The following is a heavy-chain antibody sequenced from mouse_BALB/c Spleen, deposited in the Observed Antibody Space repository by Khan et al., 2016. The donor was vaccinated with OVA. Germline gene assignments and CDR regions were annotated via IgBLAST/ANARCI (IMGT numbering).Heavy chain of an antibody. D-gene: IGHD1-1*01. J-gene: IGHJ3*01. CDR1: GYTFTNYG. CDR3: ARGNYYGSNSWFAY. V-gene: IGHV9-3*02. CDR2: INTNTGEP. Sequence: QIQLVQSGPELKKPGETVKISCKASGYTFTNYGINWVKQAPGKGLKWMGWINTNTGEPTYAEEFKGRFAFSLETSASTAYLQLNNLKNEDTATYFCARGNYYGSNSWFAYWGQGTLVTGSA.